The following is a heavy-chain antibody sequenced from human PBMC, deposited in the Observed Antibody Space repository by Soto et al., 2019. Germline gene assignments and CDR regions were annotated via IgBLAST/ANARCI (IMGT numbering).Heavy chain of an antibody. V-gene: IGHV2-5*02. Sequence: QITLKESGPTLVKPTQTLTLTCTFSGFSLSTSGVGVGWIRQPPGKALEWLALIYWDDDKRYSPSLKSRLTITKDTSKHQVVLTMTNMDPVDTATYYCAHRTDIAAAGNFDYWGQGTLVTVSS. CDR3: AHRTDIAAAGNFDY. J-gene: IGHJ4*02. CDR2: IYWDDDK. CDR1: GFSLSTSGVG. D-gene: IGHD6-13*01.